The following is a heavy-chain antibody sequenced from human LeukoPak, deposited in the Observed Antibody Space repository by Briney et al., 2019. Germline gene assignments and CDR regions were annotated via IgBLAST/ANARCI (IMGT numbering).Heavy chain of an antibody. D-gene: IGHD5-18*01. J-gene: IGHJ4*02. V-gene: IGHV1-18*01. Sequence: ASVKVSCKTSGYTFINYGISWVRQAPGQSLEWMGWISAYNGNTWYAQKFHGRVTMITDTSTNTVYMELRSLRSDDTALYYCARQVDTTMALPDYWGQGTLVTVSS. CDR3: ARQVDTTMALPDY. CDR1: GYTFINYG. CDR2: ISAYNGNT.